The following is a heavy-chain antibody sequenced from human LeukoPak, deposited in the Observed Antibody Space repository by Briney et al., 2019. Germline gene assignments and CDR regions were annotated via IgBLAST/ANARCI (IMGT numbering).Heavy chain of an antibody. J-gene: IGHJ3*02. V-gene: IGHV4-34*01. D-gene: IGHD3-22*01. CDR2: INHSGST. CDR1: GGAFSCYY. Sequence: SETLSLTCAVYGGAFSCYYWCSIRQPPGKGLEWIGEINHSGSTNYNPSLKSRVTISVDTSKNQFSLKLSSVTAADTAVYYCARGRYSSGYYKWGAYDIWGQGTMVTVSS. CDR3: ARGRYSSGYYKWGAYDI.